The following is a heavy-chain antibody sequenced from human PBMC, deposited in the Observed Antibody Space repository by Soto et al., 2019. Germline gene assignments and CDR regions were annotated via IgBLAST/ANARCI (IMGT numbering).Heavy chain of an antibody. D-gene: IGHD3-22*01. CDR1: GFTFSSYA. J-gene: IGHJ4*02. Sequence: ESGGGVVQPGRSLRLSCAASGFTFSSYAMHWVRQAPGKGLEWVAVISYDGSNKYYADSVKGRFTISRDNSKNTLYLQMNSLRAEDTAEYYGAREGSAGYYYDSSGSYYVPYYFDYCGQGTLVTVSS. V-gene: IGHV3-30-3*01. CDR2: ISYDGSNK. CDR3: AREGSAGYYYDSSGSYYVPYYFDY.